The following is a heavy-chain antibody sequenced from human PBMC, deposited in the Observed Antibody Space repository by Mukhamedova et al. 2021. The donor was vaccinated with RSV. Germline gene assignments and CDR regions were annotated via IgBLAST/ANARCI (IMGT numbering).Heavy chain of an antibody. CDR2: IYTSGST. J-gene: IGHJ4*02. CDR3: ASAWEGGLSY. Sequence: EWIGRIYTSGSTNYNPSLKSRVTISVDTSKNKFSLKLSSVTAADTAVYYCASAWEGGLSYWGQGTLVTVSS. V-gene: IGHV4-61*02. D-gene: IGHD1-26*01.